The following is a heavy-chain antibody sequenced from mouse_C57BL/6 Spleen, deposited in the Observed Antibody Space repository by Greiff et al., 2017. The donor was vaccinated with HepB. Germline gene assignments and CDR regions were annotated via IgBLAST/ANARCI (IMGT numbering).Heavy chain of an antibody. V-gene: IGHV1-59*01. CDR2: IDPSDSYT. CDR1: GYTFTSYW. CDR3: ASSNWDY. J-gene: IGHJ4*01. Sequence: QVQLQQPGAELVRPGTSVKLSCKASGYTFTSYWMHWVKQRPGQGLEWIGVIDPSDSYTNYNQKFKGKATLTVDTSSSTAYMQLSSLTSEDSAVYYCASSNWDYWGQGTSVTVSS. D-gene: IGHD4-1*02.